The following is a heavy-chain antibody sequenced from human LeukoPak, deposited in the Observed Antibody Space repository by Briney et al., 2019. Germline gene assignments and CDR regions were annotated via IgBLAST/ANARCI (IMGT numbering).Heavy chain of an antibody. J-gene: IGHJ3*02. D-gene: IGHD1-7*01. CDR1: GYTFTSYG. CDR2: ISAYNGNT. CDR3: ATAHNWNYGAFDI. Sequence: ASVKVSCKASGYTFTSYGISWVRQAPGQGLEWIGWISAYNGNTNYAQKFQGRVTMTEDTSTDTAYMELSSLRSEDTAVYYCATAHNWNYGAFDIWGQGTMVTVSS. V-gene: IGHV1-18*01.